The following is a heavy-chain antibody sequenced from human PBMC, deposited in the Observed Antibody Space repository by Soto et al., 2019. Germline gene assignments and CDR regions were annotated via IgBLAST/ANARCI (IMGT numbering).Heavy chain of an antibody. CDR2: ISAYNGNT. CDR1: GFGLINYG. D-gene: IGHD4-4*01. V-gene: IGHV1-18*04. Sequence: ASVKVSCKASGFGLINYGFTWVRQAPGQGLEWMGWISAYNGNTIYAQNLQGRLTMTRDTSTSTAYMELRSLRSDDTAVYYCARLGVTTSVYYYTMDVWGQGTTVTDSS. J-gene: IGHJ6*02. CDR3: ARLGVTTSVYYYTMDV.